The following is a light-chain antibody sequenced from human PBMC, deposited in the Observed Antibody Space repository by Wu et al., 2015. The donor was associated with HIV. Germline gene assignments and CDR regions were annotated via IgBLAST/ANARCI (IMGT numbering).Light chain of an antibody. CDR1: QSVSSSY. Sequence: EIVLTQSPGTLSLSPGERATLSCRASQSVSSSYLAWYQQKPGQAPRLLIYGASTRATGIPARFSGSGFGTDFTLTISSLQSEDCAVYYCQQYNGWVLTFGGGTKVEIE. CDR2: GAS. V-gene: IGKV3-20*01. CDR3: QQYNGWVLT. J-gene: IGKJ4*01.